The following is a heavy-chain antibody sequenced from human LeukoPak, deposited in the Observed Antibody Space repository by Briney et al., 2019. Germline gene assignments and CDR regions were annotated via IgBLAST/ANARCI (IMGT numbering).Heavy chain of an antibody. CDR3: VKDNEAGGSPFDR. CDR1: GFILRGHA. Sequence: GGSLRLSCSASGFILRGHAMHWVRQAPGKGLEYVSRISDDGGSTYYADSVKGRFTISRDNSKNTLYLQMSSLRAVDTAVYYCVKDNEAGGSPFDRWGQGTLVTVSS. CDR2: ISDDGGST. D-gene: IGHD1-1*01. J-gene: IGHJ4*02. V-gene: IGHV3-64D*06.